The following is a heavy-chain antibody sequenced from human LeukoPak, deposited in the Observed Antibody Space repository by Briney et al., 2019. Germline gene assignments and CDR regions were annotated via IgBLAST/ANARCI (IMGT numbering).Heavy chain of an antibody. V-gene: IGHV1-46*01. D-gene: IGHD6-13*01. CDR1: GYTFTSYY. CDR2: INPSGGST. Sequence: ASVKVSCTASGYTFTSYYMHWVRQAPGQGLERMGIINPSGGSTSYAQKFQGRVTMTRDMSTSTVYMELSSLRSEDTAVYYCARDHPGIAAAGISWGQGTLVTVSS. J-gene: IGHJ4*02. CDR3: ARDHPGIAAAGIS.